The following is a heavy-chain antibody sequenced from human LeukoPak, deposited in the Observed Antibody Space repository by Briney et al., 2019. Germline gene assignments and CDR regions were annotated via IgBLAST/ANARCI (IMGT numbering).Heavy chain of an antibody. V-gene: IGHV4-34*01. D-gene: IGHD3-10*01. CDR3: ARGPPYYYGSGSYYVYY. Sequence: SETLSLTCAVYGGSFSGYYWSWIRQPPGKGLEWIGEINHSGSTNYNPSLKSRVTMSVDTSKNQFSLKLSSVTAADTAVYYCARGPPYYYGSGSYYVYYWGRGTLVTVSS. CDR2: INHSGST. CDR1: GGSFSGYY. J-gene: IGHJ4*02.